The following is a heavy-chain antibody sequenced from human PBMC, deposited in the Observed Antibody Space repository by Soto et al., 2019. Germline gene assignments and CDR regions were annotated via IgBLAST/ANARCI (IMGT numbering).Heavy chain of an antibody. CDR3: ARNNLPGYSGYDSTQKYYYYGMDV. J-gene: IGHJ6*02. Sequence: ASETLSLTCAVYGGSFSGYYWSWIRQPPGKGLEWIGEINHSGSTNYNPYLKSRVTISVDTSKNQFSLKLSSVTAADTAVYYCARNNLPGYSGYDSTQKYYYYGMDVWGQGTTVTVSS. V-gene: IGHV4-34*01. CDR2: INHSGST. CDR1: GGSFSGYY. D-gene: IGHD5-12*01.